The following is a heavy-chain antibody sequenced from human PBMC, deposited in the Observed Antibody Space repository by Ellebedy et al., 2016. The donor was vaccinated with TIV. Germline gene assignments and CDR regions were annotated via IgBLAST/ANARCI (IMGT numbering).Heavy chain of an antibody. CDR3: ARDSPVVDFDY. Sequence: GESLKISXEVSGFPISGYSMNWVRQSPGKGLEWVSSITTSGSVRHYTDSVKGRFTISRDNAKNMLYLQMNSLSAEDTAVYFCARDSPVVDFDYWGQGTPVTVSS. CDR2: ITTSGSVR. V-gene: IGHV3-21*06. CDR1: GFPISGYS. J-gene: IGHJ4*02. D-gene: IGHD2-15*01.